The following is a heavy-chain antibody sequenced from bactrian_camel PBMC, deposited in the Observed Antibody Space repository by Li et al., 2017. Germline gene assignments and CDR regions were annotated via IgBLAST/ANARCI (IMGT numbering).Heavy chain of an antibody. V-gene: IGHV3S1*01. CDR3: AARSVGWCPLFEHWLGKRAYTPGGYFAN. D-gene: IGHD1*01. CDR1: RDSKRRHC. J-gene: IGHJ6*01. Sequence: HVQLVESGGGSAQAGGSLRVSCSASRDSKRRHCMGWFRQPIGQEREGVAAIYTGGGSTWYADSVKGRFTISYDNAKNTMSLQMNSLKPEDTAMYYCAARSVGWCPLFEHWLGKRAYTPGGYFANWGQGTQVTVSS. CDR2: IYTGGGST.